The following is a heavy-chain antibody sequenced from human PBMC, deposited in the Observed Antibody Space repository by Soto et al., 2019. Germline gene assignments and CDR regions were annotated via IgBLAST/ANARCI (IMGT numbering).Heavy chain of an antibody. CDR2: IYWDDDK. V-gene: IGHV2-5*02. J-gene: IGHJ3*02. D-gene: IGHD3-3*01. CDR1: GFSFSTSGVG. Sequence: QITLKESGPPLVKPTQTLTLTCSFSGFSFSTSGVGVGWIRQPPGKALEWLALIYWDDDKRYSPSLKSRLTITKDTSENQIVLTMTNMDPVDTATYYCARRITIFGLLSIHDAFDIWGQGTMVTVSS. CDR3: ARRITIFGLLSIHDAFDI.